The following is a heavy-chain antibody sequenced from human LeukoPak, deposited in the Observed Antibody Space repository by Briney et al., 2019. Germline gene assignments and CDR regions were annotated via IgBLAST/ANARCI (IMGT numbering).Heavy chain of an antibody. D-gene: IGHD6-13*01. CDR1: GFTFSTYW. Sequence: GGSLRLSCAASGFTFSTYWMTWVRQAPGKGLEWVANIKQDGSEKYYVDSVKGRFTISRDNAKNSQYLQMNSLRAEDTAVYYCGRDADIAAYFDYWGQGTLVTVSS. J-gene: IGHJ4*02. V-gene: IGHV3-7*01. CDR3: GRDADIAAYFDY. CDR2: IKQDGSEK.